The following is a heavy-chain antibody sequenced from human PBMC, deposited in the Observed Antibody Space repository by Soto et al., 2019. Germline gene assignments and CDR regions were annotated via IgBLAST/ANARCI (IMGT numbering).Heavy chain of an antibody. CDR1: GGSISSGDYY. D-gene: IGHD3-10*01. V-gene: IGHV4-30-4*01. CDR2: IYYSGST. CDR3: ARDGGNYYGSGSYFDY. J-gene: IGHJ4*02. Sequence: SETLSLTCTVSGGSISSGDYYWSWIRQPPGKGLEWIGYIYYSGSTYYNPSLKSRVTISVDTSKNQFSLKLSSVTAADTAVYYCARDGGNYYGSGSYFDYWGQGTPVTVSS.